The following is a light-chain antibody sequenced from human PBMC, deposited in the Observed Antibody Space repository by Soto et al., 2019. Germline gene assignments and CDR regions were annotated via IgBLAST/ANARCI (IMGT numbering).Light chain of an antibody. CDR1: EYIGTW. CDR3: QQVVSFPLA. V-gene: IGKV1-12*01. J-gene: IGKJ4*01. Sequence: DIQMTQSPSSVSASVGDTVTITCRASEYIGTWLAWYQQKPGKAPNLLISAASSLQSGVPTRFSGSGSGTDFSLTISSLQPEDFATYFCQQVVSFPLAFGGGTKVEIK. CDR2: AAS.